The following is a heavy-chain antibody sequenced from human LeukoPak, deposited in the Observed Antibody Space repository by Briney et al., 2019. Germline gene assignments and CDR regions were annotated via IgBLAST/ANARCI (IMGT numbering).Heavy chain of an antibody. CDR1: GFTFSSFE. CDR2: ISSSGSTI. D-gene: IGHD3-10*02. V-gene: IGHV3-48*03. J-gene: IGHJ6*04. CDR3: AELGITMIGGV. Sequence: GGSPKISCSAPGFTFSSFEMNRGWQAPGKGLGWVSYISSSGSTIYYADSVRGRFTISRDNAENSLYLQMNSLRAEDTAVYYCAELGITMIGGVWGKGTTVTISS.